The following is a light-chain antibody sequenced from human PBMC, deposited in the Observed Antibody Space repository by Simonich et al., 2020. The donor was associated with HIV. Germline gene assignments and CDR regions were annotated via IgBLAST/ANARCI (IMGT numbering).Light chain of an antibody. J-gene: IGKJ1*01. CDR2: WAS. Sequence: DIVMTQSPDSLAVSLGERAAINCKSSQTVLFRSNNKNYLAWYQQKPGQPPKLLIYWASTRESGVPDRFRGSGSGTEFTLTISSLQAEDVAVYYCQQYYSTPTFGQGTKVEIK. V-gene: IGKV4-1*01. CDR3: QQYYSTPT. CDR1: QTVLFRSNNKNY.